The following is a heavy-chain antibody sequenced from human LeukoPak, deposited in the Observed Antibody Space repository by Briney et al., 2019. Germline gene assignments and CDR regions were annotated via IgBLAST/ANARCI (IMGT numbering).Heavy chain of an antibody. V-gene: IGHV6-1*01. J-gene: IGHJ5*02. D-gene: IGHD2-2*01. CDR3: ARRLTQYDCFDP. CDR2: TYYRSTWYN. Sequence: SQTISLTCAISGDSVSSNSVTWNWIRQSPSRGLEWLGRTYYRSTWYNDYAVSVRGRITVNPDTSKNQFSLHLNSVTPEDTAVYYCARRLTQYDCFDPWGQGILVTVSS. CDR1: GDSVSSNSVT.